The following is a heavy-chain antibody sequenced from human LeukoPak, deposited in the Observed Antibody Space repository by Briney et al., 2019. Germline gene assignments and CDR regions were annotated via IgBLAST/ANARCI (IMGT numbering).Heavy chain of an antibody. CDR1: GYTFTGYY. D-gene: IGHD2-15*01. J-gene: IGHJ3*02. CDR3: ARDGTNCSGGSCAVGAFDI. Sequence: ASVKVSCKASGYTFTGYYMHWVRQAPGQGLEWMGWINPNSGGTNYAQKFQGRVTMTRDTSISTAYMELSRLRSDDTAVYYCARDGTNCSGGSCAVGAFDIWGQGTMVTVSS. CDR2: INPNSGGT. V-gene: IGHV1-2*02.